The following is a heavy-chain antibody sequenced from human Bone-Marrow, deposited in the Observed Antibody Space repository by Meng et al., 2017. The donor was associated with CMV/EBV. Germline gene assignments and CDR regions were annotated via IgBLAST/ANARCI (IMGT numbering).Heavy chain of an antibody. CDR1: GFTFSSYA. V-gene: IGHV3-23*01. CDR3: AKEEKLGYYDSIDAFDI. CDR2: ISGSGGST. J-gene: IGHJ3*02. D-gene: IGHD3-22*01. Sequence: GGSLRLSCAASGFTFSSYAMSWVRQAPGKGLEWASAISGSGGSTYYADSVKGRFTISRDNSKNTLYLQMNSLRAEDTAVYYCAKEEKLGYYDSIDAFDIWGPGKMVNVSS.